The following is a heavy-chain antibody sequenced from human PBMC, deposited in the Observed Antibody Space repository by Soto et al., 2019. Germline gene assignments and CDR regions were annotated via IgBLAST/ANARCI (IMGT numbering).Heavy chain of an antibody. Sequence: ASVKVSCKASGYTFTSYYMHWVRQAPGQGLEWMGIINPSGGSTSYAQRFQGRVTMTRDTSTSTVYMELSSLRSEDTAVYYCARDDSSGYYLPWGQGTLVTVSS. CDR3: ARDDSSGYYLP. J-gene: IGHJ5*02. V-gene: IGHV1-46*01. D-gene: IGHD3-22*01. CDR1: GYTFTSYY. CDR2: INPSGGST.